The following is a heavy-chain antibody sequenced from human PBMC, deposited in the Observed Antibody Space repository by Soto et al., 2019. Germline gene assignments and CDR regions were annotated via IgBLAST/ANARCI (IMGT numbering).Heavy chain of an antibody. V-gene: IGHV4-31*03. D-gene: IGHD3-22*01. CDR1: GGSINSFDYY. CDR3: AREGGSYDSSGSLIRGAFDI. Sequence: QVQLQESGPGLVKPSQTLSLTCSVSGGSINSFDYYWTWIRQHPGKGLEWIGNIYFRGNTYYNPSIESRVIISVDTSKNQFSLNLSSVTAADTAVYYCAREGGSYDSSGSLIRGAFDIWGPGALVTVSS. CDR2: IYFRGNT. J-gene: IGHJ3*02.